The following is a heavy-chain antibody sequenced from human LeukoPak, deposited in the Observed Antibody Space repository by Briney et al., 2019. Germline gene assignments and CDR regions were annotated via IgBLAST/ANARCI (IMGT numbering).Heavy chain of an antibody. V-gene: IGHV3-23*01. J-gene: IGHJ6*03. CDR3: AKVGGPMVRGVIIGYYYMDV. CDR1: GFTFSSYA. D-gene: IGHD3-10*01. Sequence: GGSLRLSCAASGFTFSSYAMSWVRQAPGKGLEWVSAISGSGGSTYYADSVKGRFTISRDNSKNTLYLRMNSLRAEDTAVYYCAKVGGPMVRGVIIGYYYMDVWGKGTTVTVSS. CDR2: ISGSGGST.